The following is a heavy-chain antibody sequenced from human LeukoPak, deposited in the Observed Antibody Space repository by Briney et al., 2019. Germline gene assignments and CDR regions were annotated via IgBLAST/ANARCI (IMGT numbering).Heavy chain of an antibody. CDR1: GFSFSSFA. V-gene: IGHV3-23*01. J-gene: IGHJ4*01. Sequence: GGSLRLSCAASGFSFSSFAMTWVRQAPGKWLAWVSSISNSGATTYYADSVKGRFTISRDNSKNTLFSQVDSLSADDTAVYYCAKGRLGTHYRIDYWGHGTLVTVSS. D-gene: IGHD1-14*01. CDR2: ISNSGATT. CDR3: AKGRLGTHYRIDY.